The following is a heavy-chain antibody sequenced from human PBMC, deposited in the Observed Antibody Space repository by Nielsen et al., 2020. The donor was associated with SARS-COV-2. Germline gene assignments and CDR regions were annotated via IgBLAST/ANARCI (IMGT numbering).Heavy chain of an antibody. V-gene: IGHV3-30*03. CDR2: ISYEGSYK. CDR1: DFTFSDYS. D-gene: IGHD6-19*01. CDR3: ARGAVAGASSLDY. J-gene: IGHJ4*02. Sequence: GESLKISCAASDFTFSDYSMNWVRQAPGKGLEWVAMISYEGSYKYYADSVKGRFAISRENSRNTVFLQMNSLTTDDTAVYYCARGAVAGASSLDYWGQGTLVTVSS.